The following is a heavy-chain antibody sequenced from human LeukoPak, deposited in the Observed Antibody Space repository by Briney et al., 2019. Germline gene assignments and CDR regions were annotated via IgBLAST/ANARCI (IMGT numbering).Heavy chain of an antibody. J-gene: IGHJ4*02. D-gene: IGHD3-3*01. CDR2: ISAYNGNT. Sequence: ASVKVSCRASGYTFTSYGISWVRQAPGQGLEWMGWISAYNGNTNYAQKLQGRVTMTTDTSTSTAYMELRSLRSDDTAVYYCARDKDYDFWSGYRFEYWGQGTLVTVSS. V-gene: IGHV1-18*01. CDR3: ARDKDYDFWSGYRFEY. CDR1: GYTFTSYG.